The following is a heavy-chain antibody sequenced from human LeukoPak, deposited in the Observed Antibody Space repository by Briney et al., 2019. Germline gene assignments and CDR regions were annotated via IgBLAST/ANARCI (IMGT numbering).Heavy chain of an antibody. CDR1: GDSISSYY. D-gene: IGHD3-3*01. CDR3: ARRNGGYDFWSGSPYYFDY. J-gene: IGHJ4*02. V-gene: IGHV4-59*08. CDR2: IYYSGST. Sequence: TSETLSLTCTVSGDSISSYYWSWIRQPPGKGLEWIGYIYYSGSTNYNPSLKSRVTISVDTSKNQFSLKLSSVTAADTAVYYCARRNGGYDFWSGSPYYFDYWGQGTLVTVSS.